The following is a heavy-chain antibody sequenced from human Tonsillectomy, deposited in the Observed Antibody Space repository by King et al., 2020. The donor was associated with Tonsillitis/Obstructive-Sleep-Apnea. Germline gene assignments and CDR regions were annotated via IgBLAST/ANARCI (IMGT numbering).Heavy chain of an antibody. J-gene: IGHJ5*02. D-gene: IGHD3-16*02. V-gene: IGHV5-51*01. Sequence: QLVQSGAEVKKPGESLKISCKGSGYRFTSYWIGWVRQMPGKGLERMGIIYPGDSDTRYSPSFQGQVTISVDNSISTAFLQWSSLKASDTAMYYCAREGGQGVIPNWFDPWGQGTLVTVSS. CDR2: IYPGDSDT. CDR1: GYRFTSYW. CDR3: AREGGQGVIPNWFDP.